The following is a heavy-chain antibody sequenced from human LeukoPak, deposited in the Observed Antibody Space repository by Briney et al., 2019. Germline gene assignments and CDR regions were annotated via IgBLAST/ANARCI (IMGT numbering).Heavy chain of an antibody. Sequence: QPARSLRVSCAASGFTFSSHGMHWVRLAPAKGMGRVAVVSYDGINKYHADSVKGRFTISRDNSKNTLYLQMNSLRAEDTAVYYCARGGVTDRQRAPPKEWFDPWGQGSLVTVSS. CDR3: ARGGVTDRQRAPPKEWFDP. CDR1: GFTFSSHG. V-gene: IGHV3-30*03. D-gene: IGHD3-10*01. CDR2: VSYDGINK. J-gene: IGHJ5*02.